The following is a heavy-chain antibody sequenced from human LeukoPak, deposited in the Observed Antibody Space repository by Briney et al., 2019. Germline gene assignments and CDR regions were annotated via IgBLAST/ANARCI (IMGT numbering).Heavy chain of an antibody. V-gene: IGHV3-49*03. CDR3: TRDLWGAY. CDR1: GFTFGDYG. D-gene: IGHD3-16*01. Sequence: PGGSLRLSCIASGFTFGDYGMSWFRQAPEKGLEWISFIRSKAYGGTTEYAASVKGRFTISRDDSKSIAYPQMNSLKTEDTAVYYCTRDLWGAYWGQGTLVTVSS. CDR2: IRSKAYGGTT. J-gene: IGHJ4*02.